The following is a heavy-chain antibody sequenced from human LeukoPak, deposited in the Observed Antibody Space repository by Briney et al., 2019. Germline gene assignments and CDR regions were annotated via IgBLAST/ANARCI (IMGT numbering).Heavy chain of an antibody. CDR1: GFTFSSYG. CDR2: ISGSGGST. D-gene: IGHD2-15*01. J-gene: IGHJ4*02. Sequence: GGSLRLSCAASGFTFSSYGMGWVRQAPGKGLEWVSAISGSGGSTYYADSVKGRLTISRDNSKNTLYLQMNSLRAEDTAVYYCAKGYCSGGSCYIFDYWGQGTLVTVSS. V-gene: IGHV3-23*01. CDR3: AKGYCSGGSCYIFDY.